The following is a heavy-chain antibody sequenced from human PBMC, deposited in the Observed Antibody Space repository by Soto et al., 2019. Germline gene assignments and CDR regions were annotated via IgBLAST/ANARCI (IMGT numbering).Heavy chain of an antibody. CDR2: IYSGDST. D-gene: IGHD3-10*01. CDR3: AGFLLYGLFAY. CDR1: GFSFNKYY. V-gene: IGHV3-53*04. Sequence: EVQLVESGGGLVQPGGSLRLSCAASGFSFNKYYMSWVRQAPGKGLEWVSIIYSGDSTYYADYVKGRFTISRHTSKNTLLLQMNTLRPEDTAVYYCAGFLLYGLFAYWGQGNLVTVSS. J-gene: IGHJ4*02.